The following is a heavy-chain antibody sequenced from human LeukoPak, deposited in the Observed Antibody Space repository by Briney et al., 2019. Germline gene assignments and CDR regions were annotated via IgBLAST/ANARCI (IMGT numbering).Heavy chain of an antibody. J-gene: IGHJ3*02. Sequence: PGGSLRLSCAASGFSFSSYGMHWVRQAPGKGLEWVSFIRYDGTNKYYADSVKGRFTISRDNSKNTLYLQMNSLRAEDTAVYYCAKRTVRVTAAAGTSAFDIWGQGTMVTVSS. D-gene: IGHD6-13*01. CDR2: IRYDGTNK. V-gene: IGHV3-30*02. CDR3: AKRTVRVTAAAGTSAFDI. CDR1: GFSFSSYG.